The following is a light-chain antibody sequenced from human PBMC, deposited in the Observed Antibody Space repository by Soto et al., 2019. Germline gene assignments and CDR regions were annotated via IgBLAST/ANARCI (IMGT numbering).Light chain of an antibody. CDR2: DAS. CDR1: QSISSW. J-gene: IGKJ1*01. V-gene: IGKV1-5*01. Sequence: DIQMTPSPSTLSASVGDRVSITCRAGQSISSWLAWYQQKPGKAPKLLIYDASSLESGVPSRFSGSGSGTEFTLTISSLQPDDIATYYCQQYNTYSPERTFGQGTKV. CDR3: QQYNTYSPERT.